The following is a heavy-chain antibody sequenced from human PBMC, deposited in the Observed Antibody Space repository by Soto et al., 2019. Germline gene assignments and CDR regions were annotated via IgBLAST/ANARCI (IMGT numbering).Heavy chain of an antibody. J-gene: IGHJ6*02. CDR3: AGGYCSGGSCYGYYYGMDV. Sequence: SETLSLTCTVSGGSISSYYWSWIRQPAGKGLEWIGRIYTSGSTNYNPSLKSRVTMSVDTSKNQFSLKLSSVTAADTAVYYCAGGYCSGGSCYGYYYGMDVWGQGATVTVSS. D-gene: IGHD2-15*01. V-gene: IGHV4-4*07. CDR2: IYTSGST. CDR1: GGSISSYY.